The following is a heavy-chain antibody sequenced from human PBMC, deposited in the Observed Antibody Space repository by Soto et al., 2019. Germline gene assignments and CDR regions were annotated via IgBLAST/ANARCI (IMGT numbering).Heavy chain of an antibody. CDR2: INPSGGST. CDR3: ARDPYDY. J-gene: IGHJ4*02. Sequence: GASVKGSCKASGYTFTSYYMHWVRQAPGQGLEWMGIINPSGGSTSYAQKFQGRVTMTTDTSSSTAYMELRSLSSEDTAVYYCARDPYDYWGQGTLVTVSS. CDR1: GYTFTSYY. V-gene: IGHV1-46*01.